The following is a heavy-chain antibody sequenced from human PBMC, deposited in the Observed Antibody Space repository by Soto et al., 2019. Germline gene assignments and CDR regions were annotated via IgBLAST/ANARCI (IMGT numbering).Heavy chain of an antibody. CDR1: GFSFSQFW. V-gene: IGHV3-74*02. Sequence: EVQLEESGGTLVQPGGSLRLSCAASGFSFSQFWMHWVRQTPGKGLVWGSRISTDGTTRTYADSVKGRFTISRDNATNTLYLQMNSLRADDTAVYYCGRGYDVVTGHHPLIDYWGRGTLVTVSS. CDR3: GRGYDVVTGHHPLIDY. J-gene: IGHJ4*01. D-gene: IGHD3-9*01. CDR2: ISTDGTTR.